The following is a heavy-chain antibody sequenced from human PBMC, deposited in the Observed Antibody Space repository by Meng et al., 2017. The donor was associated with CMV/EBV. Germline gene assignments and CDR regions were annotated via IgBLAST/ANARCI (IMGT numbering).Heavy chain of an antibody. J-gene: IGHJ4*02. Sequence: GESLKISCAASGFTFSSYSMNWVRQAPGKGLEWVSSISSSSSYIYYAGSVKGRFTISRDNAKNSLYLQMNSLRAEDTAVYYCARDSGYDFSGLDYWGQGTLVTVSS. CDR2: ISSSSSYI. CDR3: ARDSGYDFSGLDY. D-gene: IGHD5-12*01. CDR1: GFTFSSYS. V-gene: IGHV3-21*01.